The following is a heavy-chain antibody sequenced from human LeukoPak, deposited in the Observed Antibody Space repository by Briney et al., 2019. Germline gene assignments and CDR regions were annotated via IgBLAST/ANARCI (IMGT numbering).Heavy chain of an antibody. D-gene: IGHD3-22*01. Sequence: PSETLSLTCTVSDDSITIYYWTWIRQPPGKGLEWIGYIYYSGSTNYNPSLKSRVTISVDTSKNQFSLKLSSVTAADTAVYYCARVPYDSSGYSGYFDYWGQGTLVTVSS. J-gene: IGHJ4*02. CDR2: IYYSGST. CDR3: ARVPYDSSGYSGYFDY. V-gene: IGHV4-59*01. CDR1: DDSITIYY.